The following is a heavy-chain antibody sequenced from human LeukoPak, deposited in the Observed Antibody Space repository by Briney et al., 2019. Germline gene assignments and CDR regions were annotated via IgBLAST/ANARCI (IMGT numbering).Heavy chain of an antibody. Sequence: GGSLRLSCGASGFTFSSYAMSWVRQAPGKGLEWVSAISGSGGSTYYADSVKGRFTISRDNSKNTLYLQMNSLRAEDTAVYYCASDYDSSGYYYMAGYYFDYWGQGTLVTVSS. CDR3: ASDYDSSGYYYMAGYYFDY. D-gene: IGHD3-22*01. J-gene: IGHJ4*02. CDR1: GFTFSSYA. V-gene: IGHV3-23*01. CDR2: ISGSGGST.